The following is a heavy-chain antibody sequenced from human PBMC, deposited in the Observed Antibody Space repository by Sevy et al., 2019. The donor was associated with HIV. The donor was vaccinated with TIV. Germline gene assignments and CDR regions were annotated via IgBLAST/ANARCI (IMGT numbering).Heavy chain of an antibody. D-gene: IGHD3-10*01. CDR3: VRDGMVRGVMAPGDYYGMDV. J-gene: IGHJ6*02. CDR1: GFTFSSYS. CDR2: ISSSSSYI. V-gene: IGHV3-21*01. Sequence: GGSLRLSCAASGFTFSSYSMNWVRQAPGKGLEWVSSISSSSSYIYYADSVKGRFTISRDNAKNSLYLQMNSLRAEDTAVYYCVRDGMVRGVMAPGDYYGMDVWGQGTTVTVSS.